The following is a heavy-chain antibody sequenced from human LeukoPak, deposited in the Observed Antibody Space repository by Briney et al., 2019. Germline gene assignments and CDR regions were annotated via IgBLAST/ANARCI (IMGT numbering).Heavy chain of an antibody. Sequence: GGSLRLSCAASGFSVSNYYMSWVRQPPGRGLEWVSVMYTGGGRYYGDSVKGRFTISRDNSRNTVFLQMNSLRVEDTALYYCTRGQSYCGADCYSDWGQGTLVTVSS. D-gene: IGHD2-21*02. J-gene: IGHJ4*02. CDR3: TRGQSYCGADCYSD. CDR2: MYTGGGR. CDR1: GFSVSNYY. V-gene: IGHV3-66*01.